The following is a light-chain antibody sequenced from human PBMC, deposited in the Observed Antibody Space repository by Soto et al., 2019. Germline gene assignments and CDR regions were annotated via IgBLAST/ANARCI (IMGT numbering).Light chain of an antibody. CDR3: QQYNNWPPGPWT. J-gene: IGKJ1*01. CDR2: GAS. Sequence: EIVMTQSPATLSVSSGERATLSCRASQSVSSNLAWYQQKPGQAPRLLIYGASTRATGIPARFSGSGSGTEFTLTISSLQSEDFAVYCCQQYNNWPPGPWTFGQGTKVDIK. V-gene: IGKV3-15*01. CDR1: QSVSSN.